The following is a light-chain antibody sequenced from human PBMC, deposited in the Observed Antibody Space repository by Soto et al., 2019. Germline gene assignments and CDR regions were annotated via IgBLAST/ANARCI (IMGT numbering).Light chain of an antibody. Sequence: QPVLTQSPSASGTPGQRVSISCSGSTSNIGTNTVSWYQHVPGTAPKLLIYSNDQRPSAVPGRFSGSKSGTSASLAISGLLSEDEADYYCAAWHDSLSGVIFGGGTKLTVL. J-gene: IGLJ2*01. CDR1: TSNIGTNT. V-gene: IGLV1-44*01. CDR3: AAWHDSLSGVI. CDR2: SND.